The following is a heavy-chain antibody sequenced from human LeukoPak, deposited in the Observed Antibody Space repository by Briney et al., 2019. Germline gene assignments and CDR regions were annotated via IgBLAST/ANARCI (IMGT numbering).Heavy chain of an antibody. V-gene: IGHV1-69*01. J-gene: IGHJ3*02. CDR3: ARIKVDDSSGYYAFDI. D-gene: IGHD3-22*01. Sequence: SVKVSCKASGGTFSSYAISWVRQAPGQGLEWMGGIIPIFGTANYAQKFQGRVTITADESTSTSYMELSSLRSEDSAVYYCARIKVDDSSGYYAFDIWGQGTMVTVSS. CDR2: IIPIFGTA. CDR1: GGTFSSYA.